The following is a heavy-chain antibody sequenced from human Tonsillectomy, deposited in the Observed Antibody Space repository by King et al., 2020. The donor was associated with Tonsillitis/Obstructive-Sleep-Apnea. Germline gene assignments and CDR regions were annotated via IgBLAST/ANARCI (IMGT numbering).Heavy chain of an antibody. V-gene: IGHV1-18*01. CDR2: ISAYNGNT. J-gene: IGHJ4*02. CDR1: GYTFTNYG. Sequence: VQLVESGAEVKKPGASVKVSCKASGYTFTNYGISWVRQAPGQGLEWMGWISAYNGNTNSAQKLQGRVTMTIDTSTSTAFMELRSLRSDDTAVYYCARDSMSHYYDSSAYYTFAYWGQGTLVTVSS. D-gene: IGHD3-22*01. CDR3: ARDSMSHYYDSSAYYTFAY.